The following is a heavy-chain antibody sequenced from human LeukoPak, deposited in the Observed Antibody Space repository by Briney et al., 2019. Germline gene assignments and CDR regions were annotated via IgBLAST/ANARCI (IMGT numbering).Heavy chain of an antibody. Sequence: PSETLSLTCAVYGGSFSTYYWSWIRQSPGKGLEWIAEINHRGDTNYGPSVKSRVTISVDTSKNQFSLRLISLTAADTAVYYCARGPTISETGYFDYWGQGTLVTVSS. V-gene: IGHV4-34*01. CDR2: INHRGDT. CDR1: GGSFSTYY. J-gene: IGHJ4*03. CDR3: ARGPTISETGYFDY. D-gene: IGHD1-1*01.